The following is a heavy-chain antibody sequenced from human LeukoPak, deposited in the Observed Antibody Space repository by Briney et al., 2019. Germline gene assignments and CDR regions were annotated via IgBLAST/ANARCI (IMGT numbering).Heavy chain of an antibody. Sequence: GGSLRLSCAASGFTFSSYVMSWVRQAPGKGLEWVSGISGSGSSTYYADSVKGRFTTSGDNSKNMLYLQMNSLRAEDTAAYYCAKDTSSWYGYYGMDVWGQGTTVTVSS. D-gene: IGHD6-13*01. CDR1: GFTFSSYV. CDR3: AKDTSSWYGYYGMDV. CDR2: ISGSGSST. J-gene: IGHJ6*02. V-gene: IGHV3-23*01.